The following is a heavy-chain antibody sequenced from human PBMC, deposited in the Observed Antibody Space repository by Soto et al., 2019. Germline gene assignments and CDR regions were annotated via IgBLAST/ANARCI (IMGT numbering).Heavy chain of an antibody. CDR1: GFTFSSYS. D-gene: IGHD3-22*01. Sequence: EVQLVESGGGLVKPGGSLRLSCAASGFTFSSYSMNWVRQAPGKGLEWVSSISSSSSYIYYADSVKGRFTISRDNAKNSLYLQMNSLRAEDTAVYYCARDPSACGSGYYWGQGTLVTVSS. V-gene: IGHV3-21*01. CDR3: ARDPSACGSGYY. CDR2: ISSSSSYI. J-gene: IGHJ4*02.